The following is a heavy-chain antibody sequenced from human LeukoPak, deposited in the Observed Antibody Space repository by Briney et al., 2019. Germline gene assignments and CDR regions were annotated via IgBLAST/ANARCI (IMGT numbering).Heavy chain of an antibody. D-gene: IGHD3-10*01. CDR2: MNPNSGNT. CDR1: GYTFTSYD. J-gene: IGHJ4*02. V-gene: IGHV1-8*01. CDR3: ARVRTMVRGVIIPLGY. Sequence: ASVKVSCKASGYTFTSYDTNWVRQATGQGLEWMGWMNPNSGNTGYAQKFQGRVTMTRNTSISTAYMELSSLRSEDTAVYYCARVRTMVRGVIIPLGYWGQGTLVTVSS.